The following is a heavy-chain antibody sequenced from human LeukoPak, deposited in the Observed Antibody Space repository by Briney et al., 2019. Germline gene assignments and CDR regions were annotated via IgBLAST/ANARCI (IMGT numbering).Heavy chain of an antibody. CDR1: GFTFSNY. D-gene: IGHD3-22*01. CDR3: ARAYDSSGYYDQSLDY. CDR2: IYYSGST. Sequence: GSLRLSCAASGFTFSNYWSWIRQPPGKGLEWIGYIYYSGSTNYNPSLKSRVTISVDTSKNQFSLKLSSVTAADTAVYYCARAYDSSGYYDQSLDYWGQGTLVTVSS. V-gene: IGHV4-59*01. J-gene: IGHJ4*02.